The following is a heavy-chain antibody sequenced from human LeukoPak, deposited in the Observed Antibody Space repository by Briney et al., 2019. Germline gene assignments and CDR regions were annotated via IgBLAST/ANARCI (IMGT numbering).Heavy chain of an antibody. V-gene: IGHV3-11*01. CDR1: GFTFSDYY. D-gene: IGHD3-3*01. Sequence: GGPLRLSCAASGFTFSDYYMSWIRQAPGKGLEWVSYISSSGSTIYYADSVKGRFTISRDNAKNSLYLQMNSLRAEDTAVYYCASTEPSTIFGVVTDYWGQGTLVTVSS. CDR3: ASTEPSTIFGVVTDY. CDR2: ISSSGSTI. J-gene: IGHJ4*02.